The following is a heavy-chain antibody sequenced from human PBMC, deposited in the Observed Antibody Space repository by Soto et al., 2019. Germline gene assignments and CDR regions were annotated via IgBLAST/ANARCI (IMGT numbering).Heavy chain of an antibody. CDR1: GGPITTTTW. D-gene: IGHD3-16*01. CDR2: LHHDGTT. V-gene: IGHV4-4*02. CDR3: ATQTISYTWGV. Sequence: QVQLQESGPGLVKPSETLSLTCAVSGGPITTTTWWAWVRLPPGKGLEWIGDLHHDGTTNYNPSLDNRTTLSLEKSNHHFSPKLPSVPDAGTAIYYCATQTISYTWGVWGRGTTVTHSS. J-gene: IGHJ6*02.